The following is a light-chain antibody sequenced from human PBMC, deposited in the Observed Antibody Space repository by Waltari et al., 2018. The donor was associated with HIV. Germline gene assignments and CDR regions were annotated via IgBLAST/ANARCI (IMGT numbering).Light chain of an antibody. CDR3: QQYYSTPQT. CDR2: WAS. J-gene: IGKJ2*01. V-gene: IGKV4-1*01. Sequence: DIVMTQSPDSLAVSLGERATINCKSSQSVLYSSNNKNYLAWYQQKPGQPPKLLIYWASTRESGVPDRFSGSGSGTDFTLTIRSLQAEDVAVDYCQQYYSTPQTFGQGTKLEIK. CDR1: QSVLYSSNNKNY.